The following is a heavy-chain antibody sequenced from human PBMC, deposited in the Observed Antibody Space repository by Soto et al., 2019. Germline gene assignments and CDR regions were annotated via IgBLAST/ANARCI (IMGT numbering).Heavy chain of an antibody. CDR2: ISSSSSYT. V-gene: IGHV3-11*06. CDR3: ANAREPHDYYYYGMDV. J-gene: IGHJ6*02. Sequence: PGGSLRLSCAASGFTFSDYYMSWIRQAPGKGLEWVSYISSSSSYTNYADSVKGRFTISRDNAKNSLYLQMNSLRAEDTAVYYCANAREPHDYYYYGMDVWGQGTTVTVSS. D-gene: IGHD1-26*01. CDR1: GFTFSDYY.